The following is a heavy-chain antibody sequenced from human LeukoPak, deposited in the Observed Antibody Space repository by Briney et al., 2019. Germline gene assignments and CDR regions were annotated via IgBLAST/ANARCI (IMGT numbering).Heavy chain of an antibody. CDR2: IYYSGST. D-gene: IGHD2-15*01. J-gene: IGHJ5*02. CDR3: ARVGTASYCSGGSCYHDNWFDP. CDR1: GGSISSSSYY. V-gene: IGHV4-39*01. Sequence: SEALSLTCTVSGGSISSSSYYWGWIRQPPGKGLEWIGSIYYSGSTYYNPSLKSRVTISVDTSKNQFSLKLSSVTAADTAVYYCARVGTASYCSGGSCYHDNWFDPWGQGTLVTVSS.